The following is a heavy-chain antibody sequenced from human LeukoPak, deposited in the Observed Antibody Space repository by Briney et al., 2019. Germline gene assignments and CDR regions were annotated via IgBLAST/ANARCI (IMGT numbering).Heavy chain of an antibody. CDR2: IRYDGSNK. Sequence: GGSLRLSCAASGFTFSSYGMHWVRQAPGKGLEWVAFIRYDGSNKYYADSVRGRFTISRDNSKNTLYLQMNSLRAEDTAVYYCARRSSGYADYWGQGTLVTVSS. J-gene: IGHJ4*02. CDR1: GFTFSSYG. CDR3: ARRSSGYADY. V-gene: IGHV3-30*02. D-gene: IGHD3-22*01.